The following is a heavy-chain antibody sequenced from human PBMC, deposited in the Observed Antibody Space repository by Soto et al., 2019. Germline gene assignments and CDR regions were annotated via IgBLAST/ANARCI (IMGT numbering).Heavy chain of an antibody. CDR3: VRAPHY. V-gene: IGHV4-4*02. CDR1: GDSVSGTNW. J-gene: IGHJ4*02. Sequence: QVQLQESGPGLVKPSGTLSLTCAVSGDSVSGTNWWSWVRQPPGKGLEWIGEIHHSGSSNYNPSLKTRVTISVDKSKIQFSLKVRSVTAADTAVYYCVRAPHYWGQGTLFTVSS. CDR2: IHHSGSS.